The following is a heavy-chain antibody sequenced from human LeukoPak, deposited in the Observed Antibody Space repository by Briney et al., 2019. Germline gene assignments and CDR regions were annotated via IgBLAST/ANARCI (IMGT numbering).Heavy chain of an antibody. V-gene: IGHV4-39*01. CDR2: IYYSGST. Sequence: KSSETLSLTCTVSSGSISSSSYYWGWIRQPPGKGLEWIGSIYYSGSTYYNPSLKSPVTISVDTSKNQFSLKLSSVTAADTAVYYCARSSQWLVRGYYFDYWGQGTLVTVSS. D-gene: IGHD6-19*01. J-gene: IGHJ4*02. CDR1: SGSISSSSYY. CDR3: ARSSQWLVRGYYFDY.